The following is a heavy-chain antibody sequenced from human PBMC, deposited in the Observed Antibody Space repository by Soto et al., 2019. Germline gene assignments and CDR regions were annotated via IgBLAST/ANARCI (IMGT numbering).Heavy chain of an antibody. D-gene: IGHD6-6*01. CDR1: GFPFSTYA. V-gene: IGHV3-23*01. CDR2: ISGSGGST. J-gene: IGHJ4*02. CDR3: AKNWDTTFSSSSH. Sequence: EVQLLESGGGLVQPGGSLRLSCAASGFPFSTYAMTWVRQAPGKGLEWVSAISGSGGSTYYADSVKGRFTISRDKSKNTLFLQRNSLRAEDTAVYYCAKNWDTTFSSSSHWGPGTLVTVSS.